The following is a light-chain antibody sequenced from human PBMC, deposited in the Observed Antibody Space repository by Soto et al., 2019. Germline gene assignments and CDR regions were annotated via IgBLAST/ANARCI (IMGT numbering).Light chain of an antibody. CDR2: GAS. CDR1: QSVGTN. V-gene: IGKV3-15*01. Sequence: DIGMTQSPGTVSVSPGERATLSCRASQSVGTNLAWYQQRPGQAPRLLVYGASTRASGIPPRFSGSGSGADFTLTISSLQSEDFAVYYCQQLNYWPRITFGQGTRLEIK. J-gene: IGKJ5*01. CDR3: QQLNYWPRIT.